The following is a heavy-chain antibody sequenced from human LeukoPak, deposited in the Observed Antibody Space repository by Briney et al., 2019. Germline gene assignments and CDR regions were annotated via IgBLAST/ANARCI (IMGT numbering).Heavy chain of an antibody. D-gene: IGHD2-2*01. Sequence: KPSETLSLTCTVSGGSISSSSYYWGWIRQPPGKGLEWIGTIYYSGSTYYNPSLKSRVTISVDASKNQFSLKLSSVTAADTAVYYCARSSSTLEYYYYYYYMDVWGKGTTVTVSS. V-gene: IGHV4-39*01. CDR1: GGSISSSSYY. CDR3: ARSSSTLEYYYYYYYMDV. J-gene: IGHJ6*03. CDR2: IYYSGST.